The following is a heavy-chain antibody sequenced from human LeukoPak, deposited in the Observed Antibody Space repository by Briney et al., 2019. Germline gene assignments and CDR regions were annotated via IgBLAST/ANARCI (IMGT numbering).Heavy chain of an antibody. J-gene: IGHJ4*02. V-gene: IGHV3-21*04. CDR2: ISSSSSYI. CDR1: GFTFSSYS. Sequence: GGSLRLPCAASGFTFSSYSMNWVRQAPGKGLEWVSSISSSSSYIYYADSVKGRFTISRDNAKNSLYLQMNSLRAGDTAVYYCAKYLGLRSYFDYWGQGTLVTVSS. CDR3: AKYLGLRSYFDY. D-gene: IGHD4-17*01.